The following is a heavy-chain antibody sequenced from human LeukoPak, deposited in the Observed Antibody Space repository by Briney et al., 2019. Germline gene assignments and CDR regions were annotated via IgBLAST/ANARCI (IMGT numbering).Heavy chain of an antibody. Sequence: ASVKVSCTASGYTFTGYYMHWVRQAPGQGLEWMGWINPNSGGTNYAQKFQGRVTMTRDTSISTAYMELSRLRSDDTAVYYCARVYIQCDILTGHCYETINDGFDMWGQGTMVTVSS. J-gene: IGHJ3*02. D-gene: IGHD3-9*01. CDR1: GYTFTGYY. CDR2: INPNSGGT. V-gene: IGHV1-2*02. CDR3: ARVYIQCDILTGHCYETINDGFDM.